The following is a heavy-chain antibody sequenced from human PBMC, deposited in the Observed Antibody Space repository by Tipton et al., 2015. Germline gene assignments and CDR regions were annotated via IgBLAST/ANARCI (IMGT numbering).Heavy chain of an antibody. V-gene: IGHV3-9*01. CDR1: GFTFSLYW. D-gene: IGHD2/OR15-2a*01. J-gene: IGHJ4*02. CDR2: ITWNSDTV. CDR3: ATSPGKLLLHYLDW. Sequence: SLRLSCEASGFTFSLYWMHWVRQVPGKGLEWVSGITWNSDTVAYADSVKGRFTISRDNAAHSLYLQMSSLRPDDTALYYCATSPGKLLLHYLDWWGQGVLVTVSS.